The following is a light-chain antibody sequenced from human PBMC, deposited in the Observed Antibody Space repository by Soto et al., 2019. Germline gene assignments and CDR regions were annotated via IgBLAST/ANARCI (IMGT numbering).Light chain of an antibody. Sequence: EIVLTQSPGTLSSSPGERATLSCRASQSVSSSFLAWYQQKPGQAPRLLIYGASSRATGIPDRFSGSGSRTDFTLTISRLEPEDFAVYYCQQYGNSPWTFGQGTKVEI. CDR2: GAS. V-gene: IGKV3-20*01. CDR1: QSVSSSF. J-gene: IGKJ1*01. CDR3: QQYGNSPWT.